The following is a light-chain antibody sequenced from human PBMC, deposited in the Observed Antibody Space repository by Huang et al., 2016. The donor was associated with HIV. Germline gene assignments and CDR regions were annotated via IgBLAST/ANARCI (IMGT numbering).Light chain of an antibody. J-gene: IGKJ2*01. Sequence: DTVMTQTPATLSVSPGARATLSCGASQSVGSNLAWFQQKPGQAPRLLIHGASTRATGIPARFSGSGSGTEFTLTISSLQSEDFAVYYCQQYNNWPYTFGQGTKLEIK. CDR1: QSVGSN. V-gene: IGKV3-15*01. CDR2: GAS. CDR3: QQYNNWPYT.